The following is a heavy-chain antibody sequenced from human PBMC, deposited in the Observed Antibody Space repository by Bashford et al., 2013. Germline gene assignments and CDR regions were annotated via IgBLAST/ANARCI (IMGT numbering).Heavy chain of an antibody. V-gene: IGHV1-46*01. D-gene: IGHD3-22*01. CDR3: ARRNYYDSSPFDY. J-gene: IGHJ4*02. CDR2: ITPILGTP. CDR1: GYTFTGYY. Sequence: ASVKVSCKASGYTFTGYYMHWVRQAPGQGLEWMGGITPILGTPNYAQKFQGRVTMTRDTSTSTVYMELSSLRSEDTAVYYCARRNYYDSSPFDYWGQGTLVTVSS.